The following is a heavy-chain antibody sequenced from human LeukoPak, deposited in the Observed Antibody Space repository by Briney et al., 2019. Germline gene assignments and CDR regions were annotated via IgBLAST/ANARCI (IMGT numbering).Heavy chain of an antibody. D-gene: IGHD3-10*01. J-gene: IGHJ4*02. CDR2: IKHDGSER. V-gene: IGHV3-7*03. CDR1: GFTFSMNW. CDR3: ARGLYASGSSHDF. Sequence: PGGSLRLCCAASGFTFSMNWMSWVRQAAGKGLEWVANIKHDGSERYYGDSVKGRFTISRDNAKNSLYLQMNSLRAEDTAVYYCARGLYASGSSHDFWGQGALVAVSS.